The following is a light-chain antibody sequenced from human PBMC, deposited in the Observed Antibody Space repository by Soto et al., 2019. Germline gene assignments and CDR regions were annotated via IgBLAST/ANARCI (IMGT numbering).Light chain of an antibody. CDR2: AAS. V-gene: IGKV3-20*01. CDR1: QGVASRY. J-gene: IGKJ4*01. CDR3: QQYGSSPLS. Sequence: DIVLTQSPGTLSLSPGERATLSCRASQGVASRYLAWYQQQPGQAPRLFVYAASTRATGIPDRFSGSGSGTDFTLTISRLEPEDFVVYYCQQYGSSPLSFGGGTKVELK.